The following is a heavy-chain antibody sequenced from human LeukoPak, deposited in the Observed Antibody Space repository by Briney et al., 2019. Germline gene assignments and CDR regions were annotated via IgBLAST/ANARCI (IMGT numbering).Heavy chain of an antibody. CDR3: ARGLYYDSSGYYYGWFDP. Sequence: SETLSLTCTVSGGSISSGDYYWGWHRQPDGRGLEWFGRIYTSGRNNYNPSLKSRVTILVDTSKNQFSLKLSSVTAADTAVYYCARGLYYDSSGYYYGWFDPWGQGTLVTVSS. J-gene: IGHJ5*02. CDR2: IYTSGRN. CDR1: GGSISSGDYY. D-gene: IGHD3-22*01. V-gene: IGHV4-61*02.